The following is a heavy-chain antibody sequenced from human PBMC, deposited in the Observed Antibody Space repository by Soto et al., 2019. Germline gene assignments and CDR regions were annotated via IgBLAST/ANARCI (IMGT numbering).Heavy chain of an antibody. D-gene: IGHD3-3*01. CDR2: ISSSGSTI. V-gene: IGHV3-11*01. CDR1: GFTFSDYY. CDR3: ARDRRLRFLEWPLRSWFDP. J-gene: IGHJ5*02. Sequence: PGGSLRLSCAASGFTFSDYYMSWIRQAPGKGLEWVSYISSSGSTIYYADSVKGRFTISRDNAKNSLYLQMNSLRAEDTAVYYCARDRRLRFLEWPLRSWFDPWGQGTLVTVSS.